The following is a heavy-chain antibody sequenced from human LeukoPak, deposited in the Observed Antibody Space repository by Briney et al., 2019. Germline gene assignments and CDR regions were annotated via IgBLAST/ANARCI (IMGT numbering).Heavy chain of an antibody. Sequence: GGSLRLSCAASGFAFSNYGMNWVRQAPGKGLEWVSGITGSGGTTYYADSVKGRFTISRDNAKKSLYLQMNSLRAEDTAVYYCARDFRSIAVAGTWDYWGQGTLVTVSS. J-gene: IGHJ4*02. CDR3: ARDFRSIAVAGTWDY. V-gene: IGHV3-21*01. CDR2: ITGSGGTT. D-gene: IGHD6-19*01. CDR1: GFAFSNYG.